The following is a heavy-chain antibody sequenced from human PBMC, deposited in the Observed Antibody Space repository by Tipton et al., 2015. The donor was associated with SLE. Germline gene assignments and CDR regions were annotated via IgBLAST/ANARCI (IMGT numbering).Heavy chain of an antibody. CDR3: ARDPATAETRNYYDY. J-gene: IGHJ4*02. CDR1: GDSISNRHW. Sequence: SLRLSCAVSGDSISNRHWWSWVRQPPGKELEWIGEIHHSGTTNYNPSLKSRVTISVDKSKNQFSLKLTSVTAADTAVYYCARDPATAETRNYYDYWGQGTLVTVSS. V-gene: IGHV4-4*02. CDR2: IHHSGTT. D-gene: IGHD1-7*01.